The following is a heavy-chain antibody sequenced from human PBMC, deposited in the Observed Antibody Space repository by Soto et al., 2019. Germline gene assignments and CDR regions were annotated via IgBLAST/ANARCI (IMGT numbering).Heavy chain of an antibody. Sequence: GGSLRLSCAASGFTFSSYAMHWVRQAPGKGLEYVSAISSNGGSTYYANSVKGRFTISRDNSKNTLYLQMGSLRAEDMAVYYCARGCCTNGYDYWGQGTLVTVSS. CDR2: ISSNGGST. J-gene: IGHJ4*02. CDR1: GFTFSSYA. D-gene: IGHD2-8*01. V-gene: IGHV3-64*01. CDR3: ARGCCTNGYDY.